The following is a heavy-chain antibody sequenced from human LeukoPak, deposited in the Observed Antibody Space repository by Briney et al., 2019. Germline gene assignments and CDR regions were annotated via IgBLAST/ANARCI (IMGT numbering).Heavy chain of an antibody. Sequence: SKTLSLTCAVYGGSFSRYYWSWIRQPPGKGLEWIGEINPNGSTNYNPSLKSRITISLDTSKNQFSLKLSSVTAADTAVYYCTRGSIAYYYMDVWGKGTTVTISS. CDR3: TRGSIAYYYMDV. V-gene: IGHV4-34*01. D-gene: IGHD3-22*01. J-gene: IGHJ6*03. CDR1: GGSFSRYY. CDR2: INPNGST.